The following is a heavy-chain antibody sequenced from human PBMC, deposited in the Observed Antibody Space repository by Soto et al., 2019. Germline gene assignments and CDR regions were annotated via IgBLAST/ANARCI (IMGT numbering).Heavy chain of an antibody. CDR1: GGSISSSNW. D-gene: IGHD1-26*01. Sequence: SETLSLTCAVSGGSISSSNWWSWVRQAPGKGLEWIGEIYHSGSTNYNPSLKSRVTISVDKSKNQFSLKLSSVTAADTAVYYCARVSGSYYYGMDVWGQETTVTVSS. V-gene: IGHV4-4*02. CDR2: IYHSGST. CDR3: ARVSGSYYYGMDV. J-gene: IGHJ6*02.